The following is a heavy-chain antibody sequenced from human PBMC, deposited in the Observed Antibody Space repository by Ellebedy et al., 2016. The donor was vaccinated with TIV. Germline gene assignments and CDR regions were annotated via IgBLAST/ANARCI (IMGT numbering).Heavy chain of an antibody. J-gene: IGHJ4*02. CDR3: AKVGVAAGIIGGYFDY. Sequence: PGGSLRLSCAASGFTFSSCTMNWVRQAPGKGLEWVSGISGSGGGTNSADSVKGRFTISRDNSKNTLYLQMNSLRAEDTAVYYCAKVGVAAGIIGGYFDYWGQGTLVTVSS. V-gene: IGHV3-23*01. CDR2: ISGSGGGT. D-gene: IGHD6-13*01. CDR1: GFTFSSCT.